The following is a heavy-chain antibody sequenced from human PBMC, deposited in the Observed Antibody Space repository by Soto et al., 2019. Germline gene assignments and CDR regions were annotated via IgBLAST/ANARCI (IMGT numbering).Heavy chain of an antibody. Sequence: GGSLGLSGASSGFTFSSYWMSGVRQAPGKWLEWVANIKQDGSKKYYVDSVKGRFTISRDNAKNSLYLQMNSLRAEDTAVYHCAREGPSGWYYFDYWGQGTMVTASS. V-gene: IGHV3-7*03. CDR3: AREGPSGWYYFDY. CDR1: GFTFSSYW. CDR2: IKQDGSKK. J-gene: IGHJ4*02. D-gene: IGHD6-19*01.